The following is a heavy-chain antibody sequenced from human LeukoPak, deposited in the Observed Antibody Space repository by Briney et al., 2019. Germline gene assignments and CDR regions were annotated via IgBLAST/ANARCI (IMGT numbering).Heavy chain of an antibody. CDR3: ARHGNTGPVSGLPLDH. V-gene: IGHV4-61*08. CDR1: GGSISSGGYY. J-gene: IGHJ4*01. Sequence: SQTLSLTCTVSGGSISSGGYYWSWIRQPPGKGLEWIGYIYYSGSTNYNPSLGGRITVSLDTSRNQFFLRLTSVTPADTAMYYCARHGNTGPVSGLPLDHWGHGTLVSVSS. CDR2: IYYSGST. D-gene: IGHD6-19*01.